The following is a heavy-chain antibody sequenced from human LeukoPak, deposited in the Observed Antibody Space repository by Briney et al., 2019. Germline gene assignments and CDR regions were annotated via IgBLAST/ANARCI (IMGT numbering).Heavy chain of an antibody. V-gene: IGHV1-18*01. D-gene: IGHD6-13*01. J-gene: IGHJ4*02. CDR1: GYTFTSNG. CDR3: ASIGAAARRGGYYFDY. Sequence: ASVKVSCKXSGYTFTSNGISWVRQAPGQGLEWMGWISAYNGNTNYSQKLQGRVTMTRDTSISTAYMELSRLRSDDTAVYYCASIGAAARRGGYYFDYWGQGPLVTVSS. CDR2: ISAYNGNT.